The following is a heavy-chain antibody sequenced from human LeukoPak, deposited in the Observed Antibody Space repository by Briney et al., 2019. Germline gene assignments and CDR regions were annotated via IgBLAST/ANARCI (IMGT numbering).Heavy chain of an antibody. CDR2: IYYSGST. CDR1: GGSISSGGYY. J-gene: IGHJ3*02. D-gene: IGHD3-10*01. Sequence: KPSETLSLTCTVSGGSISSGGYYWSWIRQHPGKGLEWIGYIYYSGSTNYNPSLKSRVTISVDTSKNQFSLKLSSVTAADTAVYYCASLWFGEDVDAFDIWGQGTMVTVSS. V-gene: IGHV4-31*03. CDR3: ASLWFGEDVDAFDI.